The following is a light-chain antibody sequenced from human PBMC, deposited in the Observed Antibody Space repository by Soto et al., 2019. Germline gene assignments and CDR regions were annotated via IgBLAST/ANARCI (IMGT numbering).Light chain of an antibody. Sequence: ETVMTQSPATLSVSPGERATLSCRASQSVGSNLAWYQQKPGQAPRLLIYGASTRATGIPARFSGSGSGTEFTLTITSLQSEDFAVYYCQHYNSYSEAFGQGTKVELK. V-gene: IGKV3-15*01. CDR1: QSVGSN. CDR3: QHYNSYSEA. CDR2: GAS. J-gene: IGKJ1*01.